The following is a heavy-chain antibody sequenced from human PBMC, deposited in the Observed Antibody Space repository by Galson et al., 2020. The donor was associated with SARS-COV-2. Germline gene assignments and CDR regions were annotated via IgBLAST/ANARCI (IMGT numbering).Heavy chain of an antibody. CDR3: ARALGLVIIPIDY. D-gene: IGHD3-3*01. CDR2: ISYDGSNK. Sequence: QAGGSLRLSCAASGFTFSSYAMHWVRQAPGKGLEWVAGISYDGSNKYYADSVKGRFTISRDNSKNTLYLQMNSLRAEDTAVYYCARALGLVIIPIDYWGQGTLVTVSS. V-gene: IGHV3-30*04. J-gene: IGHJ4*02. CDR1: GFTFSSYA.